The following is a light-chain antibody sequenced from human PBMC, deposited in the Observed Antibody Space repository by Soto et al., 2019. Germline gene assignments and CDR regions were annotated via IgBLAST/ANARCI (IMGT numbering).Light chain of an antibody. CDR1: QGVESSY. V-gene: IGKV3-20*01. CDR2: GAS. Sequence: EIVLTQSPGTLSLSPGERATVFCRASQGVESSYLAWFQQKPGQPPRLLIYGASRSATGVPDRFSGSGSGTDFTLTITRLEPEDFAVYYCHQYATSSWTFGQGTKVEI. J-gene: IGKJ1*01. CDR3: HQYATSSWT.